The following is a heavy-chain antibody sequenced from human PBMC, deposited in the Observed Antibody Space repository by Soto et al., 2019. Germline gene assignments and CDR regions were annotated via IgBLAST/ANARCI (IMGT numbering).Heavy chain of an antibody. CDR2: INSDGSST. D-gene: IGHD5-12*01. J-gene: IGHJ4*02. V-gene: IGHV3-74*01. CDR3: ASHARVYSGFDY. CDR1: GFTFSNYW. Sequence: EVQLVESGGGLVQPGGSLRLSCVASGFTFSNYWMHWVRQAPGKGLVWFSRINSDGSSTTYADSVKGRFTISRDNAKNTLYLQMNSLRAEDTAVYYCASHARVYSGFDYWGQGTLVTVSS.